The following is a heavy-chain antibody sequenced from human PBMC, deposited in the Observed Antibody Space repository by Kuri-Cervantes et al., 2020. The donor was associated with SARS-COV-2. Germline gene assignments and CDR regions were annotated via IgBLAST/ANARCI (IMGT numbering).Heavy chain of an antibody. J-gene: IGHJ3*02. CDR3: AKGTFDI. Sequence: GGSLRLSCAASGFTFYNFGMTWVRQAPGKGLEWVSTINGGGDLTFYADSVKGRFTISRDNSKNMLYLQMSSLRAEDTAIYYCAKGTFDIWGQGTMVTVSS. CDR1: GFTFYNFG. V-gene: IGHV3-23*01. CDR2: INGGGDLT.